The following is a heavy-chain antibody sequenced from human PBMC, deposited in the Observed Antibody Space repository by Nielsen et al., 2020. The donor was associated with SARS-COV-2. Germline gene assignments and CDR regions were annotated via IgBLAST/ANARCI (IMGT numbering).Heavy chain of an antibody. V-gene: IGHV1-2*02. Sequence: VKVSCKASGYTFTGYYMHWVRQAPGQGLEWMGWINPNSGGTNYAQKFQGRVTMTRDTSISTAYMELSRLRSDDTAVYYCATSYYDFWSGWSHDAFDIWGQGTMVTVSS. D-gene: IGHD3-3*01. J-gene: IGHJ3*02. CDR2: INPNSGGT. CDR1: GYTFTGYY. CDR3: ATSYYDFWSGWSHDAFDI.